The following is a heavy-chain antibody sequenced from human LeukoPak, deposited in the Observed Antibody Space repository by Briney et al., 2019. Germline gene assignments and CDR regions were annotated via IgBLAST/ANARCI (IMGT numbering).Heavy chain of an antibody. D-gene: IGHD3-10*01. CDR2: ISGDGAST. Sequence: PGGSLRLSCAASGFTFAIHAMTWVRQAQGKGLEWVSGISGDGASTHYAESVKGQFTISRDNSRNTLFLQMNSLRVADTAIYYCAKDSYVSGRPLHTFDVWGQGTMVTVSS. J-gene: IGHJ3*01. CDR1: GFTFAIHA. V-gene: IGHV3-23*01. CDR3: AKDSYVSGRPLHTFDV.